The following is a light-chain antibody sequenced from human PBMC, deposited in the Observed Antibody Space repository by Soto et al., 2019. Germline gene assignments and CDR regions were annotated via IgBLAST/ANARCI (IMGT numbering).Light chain of an antibody. V-gene: IGLV2-23*02. Sequence: QSALTQXASVSGSPGQSITISCTGTSSDVGSYNLVSWYQQHPGKAPKLIISEVSKRPSGVSNRFSGSKSGNTASLTISGLQAEDEADYYCCSYAGSYTFEVFGTGTKVTVL. J-gene: IGLJ1*01. CDR1: SSDVGSYNL. CDR2: EVS. CDR3: CSYAGSYTFEV.